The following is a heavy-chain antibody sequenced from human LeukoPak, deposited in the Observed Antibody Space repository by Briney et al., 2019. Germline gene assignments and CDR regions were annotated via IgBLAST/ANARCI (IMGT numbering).Heavy chain of an antibody. CDR1: GFTFSSYS. J-gene: IGHJ4*02. CDR3: ASGGFYCSSTTCPPD. V-gene: IGHV3-21*01. D-gene: IGHD2-2*01. CDR2: ITSSSSYI. Sequence: GGSLRLSCAASGFTFSSYSMNWVRQAPGKGLEWVSSITSSSSYIYYAGSVKGRFTISRDNARNSLYLQMNSLRAEDTAVYYCASGGFYCSSTTCPPDWGQGTLVTVSS.